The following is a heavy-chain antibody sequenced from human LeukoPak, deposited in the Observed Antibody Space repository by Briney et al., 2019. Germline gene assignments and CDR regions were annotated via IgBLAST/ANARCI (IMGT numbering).Heavy chain of an antibody. J-gene: IGHJ4*02. Sequence: ASVKVSCKASGYTFTSYDINWVRQATGQGLEWVGWMMPNSGNTGYAQKFQCRVTMIRITSISTAYMELSSLTSEDTAVYYCARRSQAGGTGIGYWGQGTLVTVSS. CDR3: ARRSQAGGTGIGY. V-gene: IGHV1-8*01. D-gene: IGHD6-19*01. CDR1: GYTFTSYD. CDR2: MMPNSGNT.